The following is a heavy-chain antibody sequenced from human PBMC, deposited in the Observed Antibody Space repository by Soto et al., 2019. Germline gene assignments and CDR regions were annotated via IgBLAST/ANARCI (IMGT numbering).Heavy chain of an antibody. CDR2: IYSGGST. V-gene: IGHV3-66*01. J-gene: IGHJ4*02. D-gene: IGHD3-3*01. Sequence: PGGSLRLSCAASGFTVTSNYMSWVRQAPGKGLEWVSVIYSGGSTYYADSVKDRFTISRDNSKNTLYLQMNSLRAEDTAVYYCARNAYRSGYYMDYWGQGTLVTVSS. CDR3: ARNAYRSGYYMDY. CDR1: GFTVTSNY.